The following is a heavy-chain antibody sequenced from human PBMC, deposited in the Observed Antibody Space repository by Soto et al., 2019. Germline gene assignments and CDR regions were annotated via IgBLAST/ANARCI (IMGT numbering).Heavy chain of an antibody. D-gene: IGHD1-1*01. V-gene: IGHV4-4*02. CDR3: ARVFFEREVPPPLRRKTAKGLDP. CDR1: GGPISSSNW. CDR2: IYHSVST. J-gene: IGHJ5*02. Sequence: PSETMSLTCSVSGGPISSSNWWSWVRQPPRKRLEWFGDIYHSVSTTYNPSLKMRITILVDKSKLQFSLKLRSVTATDTAVYSCARVFFEREVPPPLRRKTAKGLDPWGQGALVTVSS.